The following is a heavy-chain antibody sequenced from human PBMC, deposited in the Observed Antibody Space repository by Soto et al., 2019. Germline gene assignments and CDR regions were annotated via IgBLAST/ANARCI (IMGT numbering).Heavy chain of an antibody. J-gene: IGHJ4*02. CDR3: ARAGFSGYSYGPADY. CDR2: INHSGST. D-gene: IGHD5-18*01. V-gene: IGHV4-4*02. Sequence: SETLSLTCAVSGGSISSSNWWSWIRQPPGKGLEWIGEINHSGSTNYNPSLKSRVTISVDTSKNQFSLKLSSVTAADTAVYYCARAGFSGYSYGPADYWGQGTLVTVSS. CDR1: GGSISSSNW.